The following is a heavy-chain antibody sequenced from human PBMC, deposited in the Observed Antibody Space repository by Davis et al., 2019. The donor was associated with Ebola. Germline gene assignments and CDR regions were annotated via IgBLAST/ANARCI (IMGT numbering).Heavy chain of an antibody. CDR2: ISYDGSNK. CDR3: AKGVATGGYYYYYGMDV. J-gene: IGHJ6*04. D-gene: IGHD5-12*01. V-gene: IGHV3-30*18. Sequence: GGSLRLSCAASGFTFSSYGMHWVRQAPGKGLEWVAVISYDGSNKYYADSVKGRFTISRDNSKNTLYLQMNSLRAEDTAVYYCAKGVATGGYYYYYGMDVWGKGTTVTVSS. CDR1: GFTFSSYG.